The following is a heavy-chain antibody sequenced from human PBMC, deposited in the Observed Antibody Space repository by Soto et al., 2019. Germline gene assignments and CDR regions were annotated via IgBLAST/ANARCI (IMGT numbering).Heavy chain of an antibody. V-gene: IGHV3-23*01. CDR1: GFTFNNYA. CDR2: ISASGSRT. CDR3: GKDPNGDYVGGFEF. Sequence: EVQLLESGGGLVQPGGSLTLSCAASGFTFNNYAMSWVRQAPGTGLEWVSGISASGSRTFYADSVKGRFTVSRDFSKNTLSLQMDSLRAEDTAVYFCGKDPNGDYVGGFEFWGPGTMVTVSS. D-gene: IGHD4-17*01. J-gene: IGHJ3*01.